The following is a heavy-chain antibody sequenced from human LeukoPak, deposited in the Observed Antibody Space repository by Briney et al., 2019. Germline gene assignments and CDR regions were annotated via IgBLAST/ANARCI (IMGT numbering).Heavy chain of an antibody. CDR1: GNTFTSYL. J-gene: IGHJ4*02. CDR2: INTGSGER. Sequence: GASVKVSCKASGNTFTSYLIRWVRQAPGQGLEWMGWINTGSGERKYLQKFQDRVTITRDTSASTAFMELSSLRSEDTALYYCARDNYYFDYWGQGTLVTVSS. V-gene: IGHV1-3*04. CDR3: ARDNYYFDY.